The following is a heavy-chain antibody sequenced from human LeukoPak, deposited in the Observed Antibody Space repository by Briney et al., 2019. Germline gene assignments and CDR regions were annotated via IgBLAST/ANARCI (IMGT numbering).Heavy chain of an antibody. D-gene: IGHD2-2*01. CDR2: INPNSGGT. V-gene: IGHV1-2*02. CDR3: ARGSIVVVPAAIPVDY. Sequence: ASVKVSCKASGYTFSSYDFSWVRQAPGQGLEWMGWINPNSGGTNYAQKFQGRVTMTRDTSISTAYMELSRLRSDDTAVYYCARGSIVVVPAAIPVDYWGQGTLVTVSS. J-gene: IGHJ4*02. CDR1: GYTFSSYD.